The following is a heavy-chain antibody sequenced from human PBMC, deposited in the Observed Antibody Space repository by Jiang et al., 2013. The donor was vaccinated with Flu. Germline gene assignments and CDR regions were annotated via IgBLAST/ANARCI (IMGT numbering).Heavy chain of an antibody. CDR2: INHSGST. CDR3: ARSPQLELQVLGYFDL. V-gene: IGHV4-34*01. J-gene: IGHJ2*01. D-gene: IGHD1-7*01. CDR1: GGSFSGYY. Sequence: KPSETLSLTCAVYGGSFSGYYWSWIRQPPGKGLEWIGEINHSGSTNYNPSLKSRVTISVDTSKNQFSLKLSSVTAADTAVYYCARSPQLELQVLGYFDLWGRGTLVTVSS.